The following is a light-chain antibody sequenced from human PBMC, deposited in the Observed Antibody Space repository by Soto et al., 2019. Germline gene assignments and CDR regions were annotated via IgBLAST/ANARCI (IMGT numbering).Light chain of an antibody. CDR1: QSVSSY. CDR2: EAS. V-gene: IGKV3-11*01. CDR3: QQRSNGPSYT. J-gene: IGKJ2*01. Sequence: EIVLTQSPATLSLSPGERATLSCRASQSVSSYLAWYQQKPGQAPRLLIYEASNRATGIPARFSGSGPGTDFTLTISSLEPEDFAVYYCQQRSNGPSYTFGQGTKLEIK.